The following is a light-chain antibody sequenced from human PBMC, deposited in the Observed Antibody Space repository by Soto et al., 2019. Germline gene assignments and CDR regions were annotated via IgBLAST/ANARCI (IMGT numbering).Light chain of an antibody. Sequence: DVQLTQSPSFMSASVGDRVSITSLSIQGISTFLAWYQQHPGTAPKRLIYDASNLQSGVPSRFSGSGSGTEFTLTISSLQPDDFATYYCQQYNTYSPERPFGQGTKVDIK. J-gene: IGKJ1*01. V-gene: IGKV1-9*01. CDR3: QQYNTYSPERP. CDR1: QGISTF. CDR2: DAS.